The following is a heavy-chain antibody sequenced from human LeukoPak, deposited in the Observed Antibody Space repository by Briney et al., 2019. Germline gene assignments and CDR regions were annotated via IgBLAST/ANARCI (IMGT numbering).Heavy chain of an antibody. Sequence: GGSLRLSCAASGFTFTTYAMSWVRQAPGKGLEWVSSVSKSDGTTYYADSVKGRLAISRDNSKNTLHLQMNGLRAEDTAVYYCARGSYGMDVWGQGTTVTVSS. CDR1: GFTFTTYA. V-gene: IGHV3-23*01. CDR3: ARGSYGMDV. J-gene: IGHJ6*02. CDR2: VSKSDGTT.